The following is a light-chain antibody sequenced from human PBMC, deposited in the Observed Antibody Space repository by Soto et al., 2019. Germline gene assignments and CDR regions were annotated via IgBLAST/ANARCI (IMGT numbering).Light chain of an antibody. Sequence: DIVMTQCPLSLPVTPGEPASISCRSSQSLLHSNGYTYLDWYLQRPGQSPQLLIYLGSYRASGVPDRFSGSGSGTDFTLKISRVEAGDVGVYYCMQTLLTWTFGQGTKVEIX. CDR3: MQTLLTWT. CDR1: QSLLHSNGYTY. V-gene: IGKV2-28*01. CDR2: LGS. J-gene: IGKJ1*01.